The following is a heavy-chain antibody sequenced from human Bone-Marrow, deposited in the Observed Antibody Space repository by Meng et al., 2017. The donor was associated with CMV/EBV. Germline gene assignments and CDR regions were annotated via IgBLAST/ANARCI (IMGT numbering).Heavy chain of an antibody. Sequence: ASVKVSCKASGYTFTGYYMHWVRQAPGQGLEWMGWINPNSGGTNYAQKFQGRVTMTRDTSISTAYMELSRLRSDDTAAYYCARADRRVTTFGGVIGGVFGYWGQGTLVTVSS. CDR2: INPNSGGT. D-gene: IGHD3-16*02. CDR3: ARADRRVTTFGGVIGGVFGY. V-gene: IGHV1-2*02. J-gene: IGHJ4*02. CDR1: GYTFTGYY.